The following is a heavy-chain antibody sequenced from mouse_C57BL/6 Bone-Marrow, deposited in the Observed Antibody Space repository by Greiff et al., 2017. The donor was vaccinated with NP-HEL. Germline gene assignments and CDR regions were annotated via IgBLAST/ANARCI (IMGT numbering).Heavy chain of an antibody. CDR2: LWTGGGT. V-gene: IGHV2-9-1*01. D-gene: IGHD4-1*01. Sequence: VQLQQSGPGLVAPSQSLSITCTVSGFSLTSYAISWVRQPPGKGLEWLGVLWTGGGTNYNSALKSRLSISKDNSKSQVFLKMNSLQTEDTARYYCARSGPRFADWGQGTLVTVSA. J-gene: IGHJ3*01. CDR3: ARSGPRFAD. CDR1: GFSLTSYA.